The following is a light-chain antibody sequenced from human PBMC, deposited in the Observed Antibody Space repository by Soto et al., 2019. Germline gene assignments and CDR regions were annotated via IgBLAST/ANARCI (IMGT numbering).Light chain of an antibody. Sequence: EMALTQSPATLSVSPGERATLSCRASQSVGSNLAWYQQRPGQAPRLLIYGASTRATGIPARFSGSGSGTDFTLTISSLQSEDFAVYYCQQYNKWPLFTFGPGTRVDIK. V-gene: IGKV3-15*01. CDR1: QSVGSN. J-gene: IGKJ3*01. CDR2: GAS. CDR3: QQYNKWPLFT.